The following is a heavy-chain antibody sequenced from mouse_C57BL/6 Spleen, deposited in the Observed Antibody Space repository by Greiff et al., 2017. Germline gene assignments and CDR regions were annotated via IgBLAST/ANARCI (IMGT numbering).Heavy chain of an antibody. V-gene: IGHV6-3*01. CDR2: IRLKSDNYAT. CDR3: TNYYGSPFDY. CDR1: GFTFSNYW. Sequence: EVQVVESGGGLVQPGGSMKLSCVASGFTFSNYWMNWVRQSPEKGLEWVAQIRLKSDNYATHYAESVKGRFTISRDDSKSSVYLQMNNLRAEDTGIYYCTNYYGSPFDYWGQGTTLTVSS. J-gene: IGHJ2*01. D-gene: IGHD1-1*01.